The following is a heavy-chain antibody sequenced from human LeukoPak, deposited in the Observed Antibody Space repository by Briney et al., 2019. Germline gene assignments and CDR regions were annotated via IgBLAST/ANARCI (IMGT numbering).Heavy chain of an antibody. D-gene: IGHD6-25*01. Sequence: ASVKVSCKASGYTFTSYDINWVCQATGQGLEWLGWMNPNSGNTGYAQKFQGRVTITGDTSINTAYMELSSLTSEDTAVYYCTRGRPTSFDPWGQGTLVTVSS. J-gene: IGHJ5*02. V-gene: IGHV1-8*03. CDR2: MNPNSGNT. CDR3: TRGRPTSFDP. CDR1: GYTFTSYD.